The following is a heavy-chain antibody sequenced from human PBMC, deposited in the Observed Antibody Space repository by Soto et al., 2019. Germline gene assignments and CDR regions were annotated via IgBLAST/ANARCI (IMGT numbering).Heavy chain of an antibody. D-gene: IGHD3-10*01. J-gene: IGHJ4*02. V-gene: IGHV4-59*08. Sequence: PSETLYLTCTVSGGSISSYYWSWIRQPPGKGLEWIGYIYYSGSTNYNPSLKSRVTISVDTSKNQFSLKLSSVTAADTAVYYCARRYGSGFDNWGQGTLVTVSS. CDR2: IYYSGST. CDR3: ARRYGSGFDN. CDR1: GGSISSYY.